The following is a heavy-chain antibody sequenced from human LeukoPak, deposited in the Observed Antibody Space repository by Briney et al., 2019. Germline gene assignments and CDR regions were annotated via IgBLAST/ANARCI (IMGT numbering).Heavy chain of an antibody. CDR2: IKSKTDGGTT. Sequence: GGSLRLSCAASGFTFSSYAMSWVRQAPGKGLEWVGRIKSKTDGGTTDYAAPVKGRFTISRDDSKNTLYLQMNSLKTEDTAVYYCTTASPRYYYGMDVWGQGTTVTVSS. J-gene: IGHJ6*02. CDR3: TTASPRYYYGMDV. CDR1: GFTFSSYA. V-gene: IGHV3-15*01.